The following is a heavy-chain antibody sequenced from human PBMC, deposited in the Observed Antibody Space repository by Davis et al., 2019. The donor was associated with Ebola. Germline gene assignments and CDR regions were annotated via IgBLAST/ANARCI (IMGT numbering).Heavy chain of an antibody. CDR2: IYYSGST. V-gene: IGHV4-39*01. D-gene: IGHD3-3*01. CDR3: ARGKQTEVLRFLEWLTEYYFDY. J-gene: IGHJ4*02. CDR1: GGSISSSSYY. Sequence: SETLSLTCTVSGGSISSSSYYWGWIRQPPGKGLEWIGSIYYSGSTYYNPSLKSRVTISVDTSKNQFSLKLSSVTAADTAVYYCARGKQTEVLRFLEWLTEYYFDYWGQGTLVTVSS.